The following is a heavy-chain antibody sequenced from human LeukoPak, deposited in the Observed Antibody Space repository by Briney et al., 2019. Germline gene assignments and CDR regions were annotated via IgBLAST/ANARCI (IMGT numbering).Heavy chain of an antibody. D-gene: IGHD5-18*01. CDR2: TYANDDK. CDR3: AHRAYTYGPLDY. Sequence: ESGPTLVKPTQTLTLTCSFSGFSLRTSPVAVGWIRQPPGKALEWLLLTYANDDKHYSPSLKSRLTITKDTSKNQVVLTMAIVDPVDTATYYCAHRAYTYGPLDYWGQGTLVTVSS. V-gene: IGHV2-5*01. CDR1: GFSLRTSPVA. J-gene: IGHJ4*02.